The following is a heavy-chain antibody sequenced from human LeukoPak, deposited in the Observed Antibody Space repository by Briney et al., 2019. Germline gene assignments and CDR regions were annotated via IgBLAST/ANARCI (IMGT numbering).Heavy chain of an antibody. CDR1: GFTFSSYS. V-gene: IGHV3-21*01. J-gene: IGHJ5*02. Sequence: GGSLRLSCAASGFTFSSYSMNWVRQAPGKGLEWVSSISSSRSYIYYADSVKGRFTISRDNAKNSLYIQMRSLRAEDSGVFYCGRWGVDAALNRWGQGTLVTVSS. CDR2: ISSSRSYI. D-gene: IGHD3-10*01. CDR3: GRWGVDAALNR.